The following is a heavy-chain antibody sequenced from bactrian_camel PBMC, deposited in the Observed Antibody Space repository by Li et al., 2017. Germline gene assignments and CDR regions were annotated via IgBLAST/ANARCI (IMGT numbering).Heavy chain of an antibody. CDR1: ESTRSTNY. Sequence: VQLVESGGGSVQAGGSLRLSCQASESTRSTNYMAWFRQAPGKKREGVASIYSGGGSQYYADSVKGRFTISLDNAKDTVYLQMDSLNPEDTAMYYCSADRRYIAREVCAGGQFDLSRRGHGTQVTVS. J-gene: IGHJ4*01. CDR2: IYSGGGSQ. CDR3: SADRRYIAREVCAGGQFDLSR. V-gene: IGHV3S40*01. D-gene: IGHD1*01.